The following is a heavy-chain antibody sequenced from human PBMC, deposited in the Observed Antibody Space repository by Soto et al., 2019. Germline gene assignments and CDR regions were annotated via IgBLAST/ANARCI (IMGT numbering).Heavy chain of an antibody. V-gene: IGHV4-31*03. D-gene: IGHD3-10*01. Sequence: SETLSLTCTVSGGSISSGGYYWSWIRQHPGKGLEWIGYIYYSGSTYYNPSLKSRVTISVDTSKNQFSLKLSSVTAADTAVYYCARDSSIPGLFGSGSYYYYYGMDVWGQGTTVTVSS. CDR3: ARDSSIPGLFGSGSYYYYYGMDV. J-gene: IGHJ6*02. CDR2: IYYSGST. CDR1: GGSISSGGYY.